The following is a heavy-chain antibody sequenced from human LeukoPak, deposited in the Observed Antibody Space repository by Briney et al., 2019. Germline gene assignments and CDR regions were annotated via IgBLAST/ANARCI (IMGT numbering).Heavy chain of an antibody. CDR1: GFTFSSYW. J-gene: IGHJ3*02. V-gene: IGHV3-7*01. D-gene: IGHD3-22*01. Sequence: GGSLRLSCAASGFTFSSYWMSWVRRAPGEGLEWVANIKQDGSEKYYVDSVKGRFTISRDNAKNSLYLQMNSLRAEDTAVYYCAREMYYYDHGAFDIWGQGTMVTVSS. CDR2: IKQDGSEK. CDR3: AREMYYYDHGAFDI.